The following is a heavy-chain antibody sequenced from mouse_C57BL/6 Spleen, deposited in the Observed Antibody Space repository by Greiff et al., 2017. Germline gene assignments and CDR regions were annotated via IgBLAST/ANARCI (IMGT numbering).Heavy chain of an antibody. V-gene: IGHV1-53*01. CDR3: ARLGCHDDYDGEYYEARED. J-gene: IGHJ4*01. Sequence: QVQLQQPGTELVKPGASVKLSCKASGYTFTSYWMHWVKQRPGQGLEWIGNINPSNGGTNYNEKFKSKATLTVDKSSSTAYMQLSSLTSEDSAVYYCARLGCHDDYDGEYYEAREDRGQGTSVTVAS. D-gene: IGHD2-4*01. CDR2: INPSNGGT. CDR1: GYTFTSYW.